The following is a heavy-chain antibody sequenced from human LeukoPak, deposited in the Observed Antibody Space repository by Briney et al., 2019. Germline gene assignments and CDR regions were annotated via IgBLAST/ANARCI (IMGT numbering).Heavy chain of an antibody. CDR1: GFHFKNFR. Sequence: GGSLELSWVGTGFHFKNFRMNWVRQAPGKGPEWVSSISSSSSYIYYADSVKGRITISRDNAKNSLYLQMNSLRVEDTAVYYCARDKDVYFDYWGQGTLVTVSS. J-gene: IGHJ4*02. CDR3: ARDKDVYFDY. V-gene: IGHV3-21*01. CDR2: ISSSSSYI.